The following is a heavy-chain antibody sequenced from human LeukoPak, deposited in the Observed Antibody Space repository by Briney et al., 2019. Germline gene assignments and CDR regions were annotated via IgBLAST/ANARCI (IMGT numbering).Heavy chain of an antibody. CDR1: GGTFSSYA. CDR2: ISAYNGNT. CDR3: ARVDYGGYNWFDP. V-gene: IGHV1-18*01. Sequence: AASVKVSCKASGGTFSSYAISWVRQAPGQGLEWMGWISAYNGNTNYAQKLQGRVTMTTDTSTSTAYMELRSLRSDDTAVYYCARVDYGGYNWFDPWGQGTLVTVSS. J-gene: IGHJ5*02. D-gene: IGHD4-23*01.